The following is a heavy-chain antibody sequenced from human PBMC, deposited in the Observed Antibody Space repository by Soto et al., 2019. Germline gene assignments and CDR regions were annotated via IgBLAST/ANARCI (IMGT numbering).Heavy chain of an antibody. CDR3: ARHDDTSGYSRPSLMDV. CDR2: IYYSGTT. D-gene: IGHD3-22*01. J-gene: IGHJ6*02. V-gene: IGHV4-39*01. CDR1: GGSISSSSYF. Sequence: PSETLSLTCTVSGGSISSSSYFWGWIRQPPGKGLEWIGSIYYSGTTYYNPSLKSRVTISVDTSKNQFSLKVSSVTAADTAVYYCARHDDTSGYSRPSLMDVWGQGTTVTVS.